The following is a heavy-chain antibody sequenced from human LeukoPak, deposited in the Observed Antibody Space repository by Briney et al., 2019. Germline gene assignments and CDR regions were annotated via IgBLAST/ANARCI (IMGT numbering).Heavy chain of an antibody. CDR2: ISAYNGNT. V-gene: IGHV1-18*01. Sequence: ASVKVSCKASGYTFTSYGISWVRQAPGQGLEWMGWISAYNGNTNYAQKLQGRVTMTTDTSTSTAYMELRSLRSDDTAVYYCARCLHPMTTVVGLMDVWGKGTTVIVSS. CDR1: GYTFTSYG. CDR3: ARCLHPMTTVVGLMDV. J-gene: IGHJ6*04. D-gene: IGHD4-23*01.